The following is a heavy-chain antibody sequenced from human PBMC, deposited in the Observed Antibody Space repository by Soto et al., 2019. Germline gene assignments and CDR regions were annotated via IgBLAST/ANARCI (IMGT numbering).Heavy chain of an antibody. D-gene: IGHD6-13*01. CDR3: ASAVEAAAGTLYYYYYGMDV. CDR2: ISAYNGNT. J-gene: IGHJ6*02. V-gene: IGHV1-18*01. Sequence: GASVEACSKACGFSFASCCRRWVRHAPGKRLEWMGWISAYNGNTNYAQKLQGRVTMTTDTSTSTAYMELRSLRSDDTAVYYCASAVEAAAGTLYYYYYGMDVWGQGTTVTVSS. CDR1: GFSFASCC.